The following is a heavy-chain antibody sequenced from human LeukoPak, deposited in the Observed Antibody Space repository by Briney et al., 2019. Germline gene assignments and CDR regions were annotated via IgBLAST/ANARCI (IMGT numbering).Heavy chain of an antibody. CDR1: GFTFSNYA. Sequence: GGSLRLSCAASGFTFSNYATHWVRQAPGKGREYVSAINSNGGGTYYVDSVKGRFTISRDNSENMLYLQMGSLRAEDMAVYYCVRVGSSGSFDYWGQGALVTVSS. V-gene: IGHV3-64*02. CDR3: VRVGSSGSFDY. J-gene: IGHJ4*02. D-gene: IGHD3-10*01. CDR2: INSNGGGT.